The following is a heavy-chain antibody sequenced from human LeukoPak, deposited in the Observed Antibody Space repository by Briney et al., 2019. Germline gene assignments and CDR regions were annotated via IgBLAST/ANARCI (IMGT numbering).Heavy chain of an antibody. V-gene: IGHV4-30-4*01. D-gene: IGHD5-18*01. CDR3: ARVVRYSYAGSDY. CDR2: IYYSGSA. CDR1: GGSISSGDSY. Sequence: SETLSLTCTVSGGSISSGDSYWSWIRQPPGKSLEWIGYIYYSGSAYYNPSLKSRVTMSVDTSKNQLSLELSSLTAADTAVYYCARVVRYSYAGSDYWGQGTLVTVSS. J-gene: IGHJ4*02.